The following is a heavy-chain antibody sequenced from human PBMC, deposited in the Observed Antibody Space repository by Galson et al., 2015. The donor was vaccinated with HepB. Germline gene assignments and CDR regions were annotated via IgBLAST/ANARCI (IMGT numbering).Heavy chain of an antibody. V-gene: IGHV3-21*01. D-gene: IGHD6-13*01. CDR3: ARDSTWEQQLVAYYYYYGMDV. J-gene: IGHJ6*02. Sequence: SLRLSCAASGFTFSSYSMNWVRQAPGKGLEWVSSISSSSSYIYYADSVKGRFTISRDNAKNSLYLQMNSLRAEDTAVYYCARDSTWEQQLVAYYYYYGMDVWGQGTTVTVSS. CDR1: GFTFSSYS. CDR2: ISSSSSYI.